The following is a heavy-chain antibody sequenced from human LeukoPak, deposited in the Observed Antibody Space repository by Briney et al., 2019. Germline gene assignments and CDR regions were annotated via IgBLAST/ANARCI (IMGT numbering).Heavy chain of an antibody. J-gene: IGHJ4*02. CDR1: EFTFSTYW. Sequence: PGGSLRLSCAASEFTFSTYWMTWVRQAPGEGLVWVANINPNGNEKYYVDSVKGRFTISRDNARNSLSLQMNSLRAEDTAVYYCARVIPTAGPDYWGQGTLVTASS. CDR3: ARVIPTAGPDY. CDR2: INPNGNEK. V-gene: IGHV3-7*05. D-gene: IGHD6-13*01.